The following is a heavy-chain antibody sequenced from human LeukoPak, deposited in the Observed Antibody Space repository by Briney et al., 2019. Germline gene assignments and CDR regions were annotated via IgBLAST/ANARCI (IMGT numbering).Heavy chain of an antibody. V-gene: IGHV3-21*01. CDR2: ISSNSNYI. J-gene: IGHJ4*02. Sequence: GGSLRLSCAASGFTFSSYSMNWVRQSPGQGLEWVSSISSNSNYIHYADSVKGRSTISRDNAKNSLFLQMNSLRAEDTAVYYCARAGLRFLEWLFGNFDYWGQGTLVTVSS. CDR3: ARAGLRFLEWLFGNFDY. CDR1: GFTFSSYS. D-gene: IGHD3-3*01.